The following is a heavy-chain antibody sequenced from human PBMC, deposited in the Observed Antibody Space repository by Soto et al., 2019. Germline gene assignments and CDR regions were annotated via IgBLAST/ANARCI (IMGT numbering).Heavy chain of an antibody. CDR3: ARDSYQLRPPLGRSYYYYGMDV. V-gene: IGHV4-30-4*01. CDR1: GGSISSGDYY. J-gene: IGHJ6*02. Sequence: SETLSLTCTVSGGSISSGDYYWSWIRQPPGKGLEWIGYIYYSGSTYYNPSLKSRVTISVDTSKNQFSLKLSSVTAADTAVYYCARDSYQLRPPLGRSYYYYGMDVWGQGTTVTVSS. CDR2: IYYSGST. D-gene: IGHD4-17*01.